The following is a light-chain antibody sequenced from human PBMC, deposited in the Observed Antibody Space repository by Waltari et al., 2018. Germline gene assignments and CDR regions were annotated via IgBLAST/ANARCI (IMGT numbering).Light chain of an antibody. Sequence: EIVLTHSPSTLSVSPGERVTVSCRASQTITGSWLTWYHQKPGQAPRLLIYGASNRAPGIPDRFSGSGSGTDFTLTISRLEPEDSAVYYCQQYDGSVVTFGGGTKVEIK. V-gene: IGKV3-20*01. CDR3: QQYDGSVVT. CDR1: QTITGSW. J-gene: IGKJ4*01. CDR2: GAS.